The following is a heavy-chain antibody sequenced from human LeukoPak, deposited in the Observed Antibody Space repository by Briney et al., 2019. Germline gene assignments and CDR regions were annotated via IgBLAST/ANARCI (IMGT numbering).Heavy chain of an antibody. CDR3: ASALTAGRSY. J-gene: IGHJ4*02. CDR1: GGSISSSCYY. D-gene: IGHD7-27*01. Sequence: SETLSLTCTVSGGSISSSCYYWGWIRQPPGKGLEWIGSIYYSGSTYYNPSLKSRVTISVDTSKNQFSLKLSSVTAADTAVYYCASALTAGRSYWGQGTLVTVSS. V-gene: IGHV4-39*01. CDR2: IYYSGST.